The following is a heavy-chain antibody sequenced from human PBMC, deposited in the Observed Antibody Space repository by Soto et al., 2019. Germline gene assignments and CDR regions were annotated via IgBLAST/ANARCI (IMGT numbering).Heavy chain of an antibody. CDR3: ARTELVSVPAAQRWHGVHHSDRSHYGLDV. V-gene: IGHV3-30-3*01. D-gene: IGHD2-2*01. J-gene: IGHJ6*02. CDR1: GFAFSGYA. CDR2: ISNDGSKR. Sequence: QVQLVESGGGVVQPGRSLRLSCAASGFAFSGYAMHWVRQAPGKGLEWVAVISNDGSKRYTTDSVKGRFSISRDNSQNTLYLQMNSLRGDDTAVYYCARTELVSVPAAQRWHGVHHSDRSHYGLDVWGQGTTVTVSS.